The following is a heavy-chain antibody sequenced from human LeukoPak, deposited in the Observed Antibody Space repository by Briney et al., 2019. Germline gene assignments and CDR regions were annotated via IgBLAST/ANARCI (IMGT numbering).Heavy chain of an antibody. CDR3: ARDLIYGDYESSYYYYGMDV. V-gene: IGHV3-7*01. CDR2: IKQDGSEK. J-gene: IGHJ6*02. Sequence: GSLRLSCAASGLTFSSYWMSWVRQAPGKGLEWVANIKQDGSEKYCVDSVKGRFTISRDNAKNSLYLQMNSLRAEDTAVYYCARDLIYGDYESSYYYYGMDVWGQGTTVTVSS. CDR1: GLTFSSYW. D-gene: IGHD4-17*01.